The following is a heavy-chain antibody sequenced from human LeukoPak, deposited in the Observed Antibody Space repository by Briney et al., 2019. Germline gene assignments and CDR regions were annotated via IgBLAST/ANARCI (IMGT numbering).Heavy chain of an antibody. V-gene: IGHV4-39*07. D-gene: IGHD6-13*01. CDR3: ARVYYSNSYDYWYFDL. J-gene: IGHJ2*01. CDR1: GGSISSSGYY. Sequence: SETLSLTCTVSGGSISSSGYYWGWIRQPPGKGLEWIGSIYYRGSTYYNPSLKSRVSISVDTSKNQFSLKLNSVTAADTAVYYCARVYYSNSYDYWYFDLWGRGTLVTVSS. CDR2: IYYRGST.